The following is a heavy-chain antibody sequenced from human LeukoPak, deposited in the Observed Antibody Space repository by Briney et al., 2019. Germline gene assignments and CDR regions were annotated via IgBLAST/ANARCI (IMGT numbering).Heavy chain of an antibody. Sequence: GRSLRLSCAASGFTFSSYGIHWVRQAPGKGLEWVAVISYDGSNKYYADSVKGRFTISRDNSKNTLYLQMNSLGAEDTAVYYCAKGSSSGYFDYFDYWGQGTLVTVSS. V-gene: IGHV3-30*18. J-gene: IGHJ4*02. CDR2: ISYDGSNK. D-gene: IGHD6-13*01. CDR1: GFTFSSYG. CDR3: AKGSSSGYFDYFDY.